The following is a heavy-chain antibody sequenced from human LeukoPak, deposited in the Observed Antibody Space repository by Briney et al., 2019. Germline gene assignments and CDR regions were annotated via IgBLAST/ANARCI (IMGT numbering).Heavy chain of an antibody. J-gene: IGHJ4*02. CDR3: AREGYYYGSGSYHDY. V-gene: IGHV3-7*01. Sequence: GGSLRLSCAASGFTFSSYWMSWVRQAPGKGLEWVANIKQDGSEKYYVDSVKGRFTISRDNAKNSLYLQMNSLRAEDTAVYYCAREGYYYGSGSYHDYWGQGTLVTVSS. D-gene: IGHD3-10*01. CDR2: IKQDGSEK. CDR1: GFTFSSYW.